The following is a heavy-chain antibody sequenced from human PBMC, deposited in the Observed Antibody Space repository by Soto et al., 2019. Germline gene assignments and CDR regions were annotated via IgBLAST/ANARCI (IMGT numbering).Heavy chain of an antibody. J-gene: IGHJ6*03. CDR1: GFTFSSYS. D-gene: IGHD6-6*01. Sequence: GGSLRLSCAASGFTFSSYSMNWVRQAPGKGLEWVSYISSSSSTIYYADSVKGRFTISRDNAKNSLYLQMNSLRAEDTAVYYCARLTGVADRPVEYYYYMDVWGKGTTVTVSS. CDR3: ARLTGVADRPVEYYYYMDV. V-gene: IGHV3-48*01. CDR2: ISSSSSTI.